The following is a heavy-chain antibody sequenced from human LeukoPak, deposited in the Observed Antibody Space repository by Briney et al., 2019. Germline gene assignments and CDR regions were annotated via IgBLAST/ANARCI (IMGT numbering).Heavy chain of an antibody. Sequence: SQTLSLTCAISGDSVSSNIAAWNWIRQSPSRGLEWLGRTYYRSKWYNDYAVSVNSRITVNPDTSKNQFSLQLYSVTPEDTAVYYCARGGRYAFDIWGQGTMVTVSS. CDR2: TYYRSKWYN. CDR1: GDSVSSNIAA. CDR3: ARGGRYAFDI. J-gene: IGHJ3*02. V-gene: IGHV6-1*01.